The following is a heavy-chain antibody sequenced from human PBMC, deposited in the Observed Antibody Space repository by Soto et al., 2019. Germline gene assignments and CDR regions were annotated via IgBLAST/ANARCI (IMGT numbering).Heavy chain of an antibody. D-gene: IGHD6-19*01. CDR2: IYHSGST. J-gene: IGHJ4*02. Sequence: SETLSLTCAVSGGSISSGGYSWSWIRQPPGKGLEWIGYIYHSGSTYYNPSLKSRVTISVDRSKNQFSLKLSSVAAADTAVYYCARHVNLLLAGTGFASWGRGTLVTVSS. CDR1: GGSISSGGYS. V-gene: IGHV4-30-2*01. CDR3: ARHVNLLLAGTGFAS.